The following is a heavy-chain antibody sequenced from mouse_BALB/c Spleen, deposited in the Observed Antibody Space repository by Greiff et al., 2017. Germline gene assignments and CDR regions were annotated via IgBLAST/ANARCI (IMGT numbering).Heavy chain of an antibody. Sequence: VQLKESGAELVRPGALVKLSCKASGFNIKDYYMHWVKQRPEQGLEWIGWIDPENGNTIYDPKFQGKASITADTSSNTAYLQLSSLTSEDTAVYYCARYGPFAYWGQGTLVTVSA. J-gene: IGHJ3*01. D-gene: IGHD1-1*02. V-gene: IGHV14-1*02. CDR2: IDPENGNT. CDR1: GFNIKDYY. CDR3: ARYGPFAY.